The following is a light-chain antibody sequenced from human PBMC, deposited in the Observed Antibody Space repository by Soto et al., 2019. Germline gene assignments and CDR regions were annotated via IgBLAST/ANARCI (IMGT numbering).Light chain of an antibody. V-gene: IGKV3-20*01. CDR2: GAS. CDR3: HQYDSWT. CDR1: QSIDSSC. J-gene: IGKJ1*01. Sequence: EIVLPQSPGTLSLSPGESATFSCSASQSIDSSCLAWYQQKPGQAPRRLIYGASSRATGIPDRFSGTGSGTDFTLTISRLEPEDFAVYYCHQYDSWTFGQGTKVDIK.